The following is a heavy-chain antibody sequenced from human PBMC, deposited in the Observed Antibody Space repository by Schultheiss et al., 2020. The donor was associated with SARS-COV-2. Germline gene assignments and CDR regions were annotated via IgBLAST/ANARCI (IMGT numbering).Heavy chain of an antibody. J-gene: IGHJ4*02. CDR2: IYHSGST. V-gene: IGHV4-38-2*01. CDR3: ARGKEQQLVGILLDY. Sequence: SQTLSLTCAVSGYSISSGYYWGWIRQPPGKGLEWIGSIYHSGSTNYNPSLKSRVTISVDTSKNQFSLKLSSVTAADTAVYYCARGKEQQLVGILLDYWGQGTLVTVSS. D-gene: IGHD6-13*01. CDR1: GYSISSGYY.